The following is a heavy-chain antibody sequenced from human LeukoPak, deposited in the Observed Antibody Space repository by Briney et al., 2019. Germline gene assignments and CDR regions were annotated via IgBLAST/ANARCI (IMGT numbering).Heavy chain of an antibody. J-gene: IGHJ6*02. V-gene: IGHV3-7*01. CDR1: GFTFSSYW. D-gene: IGHD3-22*01. CDR3: ARDYPPPYYYDSSGYYYDYYYGMDV. Sequence: GGSLVLSCAAAGFTFSSYWMSWGRQAPGKGLEWVANIKQDGSEKYEEDSVKGRFTISRDNAKNSLYLQMNSLRAEDTAVYYCARDYPPPYYYDSSGYYYDYYYGMDVWGQGTTVTVSS. CDR2: IKQDGSEK.